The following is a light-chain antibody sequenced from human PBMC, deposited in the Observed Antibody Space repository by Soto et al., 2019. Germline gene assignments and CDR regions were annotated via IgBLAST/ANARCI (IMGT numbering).Light chain of an antibody. Sequence: EIVMTQSPATLSVSPGERATHSCRASQSVSSYLAWYQQKPGQAPRLLIYGGSIRATGIPARISGSGSGTNFTLTISSLQSEDFAVYYCQHYHNWPPRTFGQGTKVEVK. CDR2: GGS. CDR3: QHYHNWPPRT. J-gene: IGKJ1*01. V-gene: IGKV3-15*01. CDR1: QSVSSY.